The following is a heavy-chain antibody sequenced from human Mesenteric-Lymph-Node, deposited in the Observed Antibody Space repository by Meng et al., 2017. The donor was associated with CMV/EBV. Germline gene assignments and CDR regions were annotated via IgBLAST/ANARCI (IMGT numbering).Heavy chain of an antibody. D-gene: IGHD3-10*01. CDR2: ISGSGGST. CDR1: GFTFSSYA. J-gene: IGHJ4*02. V-gene: IGHV3-23*01. CDR3: AKDTDYGSGTYYNDY. Sequence: GESLKISCAASGFTFSSYAMSWVRQAPGKGLEWVSAISGSGGSTYYADSMKGRFTISRDNSKNTLYLQMNSLRPEDTAVYYCAKDTDYGSGTYYNDYWGQGTLVTVSS.